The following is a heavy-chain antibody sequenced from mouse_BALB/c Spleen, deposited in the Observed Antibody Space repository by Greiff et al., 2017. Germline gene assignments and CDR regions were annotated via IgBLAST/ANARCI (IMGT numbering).Heavy chain of an antibody. V-gene: IGHV3-2*02. D-gene: IGHD4-1*01. CDR2: ISYSGST. Sequence: EVQLQESGPGLVKPSQSLSLTCTVTGYSITSDYAWNWIRQFPGNKLEWMGYISYSGSTSYNPSLKSRISITRDTSKNQFFLQLNSVTTEDTATYYCAMNWDNYWGQGTTLTVSS. CDR1: GYSITSDYA. CDR3: AMNWDNY. J-gene: IGHJ2*01.